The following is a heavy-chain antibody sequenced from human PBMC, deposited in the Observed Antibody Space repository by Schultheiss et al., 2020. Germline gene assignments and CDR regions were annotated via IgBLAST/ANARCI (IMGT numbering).Heavy chain of an antibody. CDR1: GFPFSSHT. J-gene: IGHJ6*02. V-gene: IGHV3-23*01. Sequence: GGSLRLSCAASGFPFSSHTMNWVRQAPGKGLEWVSAISGSGGSTYYADSVKGRFTISRDNSKNTLYLQMNSLRAEDTAVYYCAKDLVLMVYATTWGLYGMDVWGQGTTVTVSS. CDR3: AKDLVLMVYATTWGLYGMDV. D-gene: IGHD2-8*01. CDR2: ISGSGGST.